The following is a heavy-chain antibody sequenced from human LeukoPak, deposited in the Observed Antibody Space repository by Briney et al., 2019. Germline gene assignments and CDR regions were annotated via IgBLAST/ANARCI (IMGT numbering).Heavy chain of an antibody. CDR1: GFTFSSYS. V-gene: IGHV3-21*01. CDR2: ISSSSYI. Sequence: GGSLRLSCAASGFTFSSYSMNWVRQAPGKGLEWVSSISSSSYIYYADSVKGRFTISRDNAKNSLYLQMNSLRAEDTAVYYCARILVDTAMVGYDYWGQGTLVTVSS. D-gene: IGHD5-18*01. CDR3: ARILVDTAMVGYDY. J-gene: IGHJ4*02.